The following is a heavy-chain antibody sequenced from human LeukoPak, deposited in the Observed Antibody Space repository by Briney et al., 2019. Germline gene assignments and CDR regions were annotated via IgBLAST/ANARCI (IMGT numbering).Heavy chain of an antibody. V-gene: IGHV5-51*01. CDR1: GYSFTSYW. Sequence: GESLKISCKGSGYSFTSYWIGWVRQMPGKGLEWMGIIYPGDSDTRYSPSFQGQVTISADKPISTAYLQWSSLKASDTAMYYCARHRVDTAMVSAFDIWGQGTMVTVSS. CDR3: ARHRVDTAMVSAFDI. J-gene: IGHJ3*02. D-gene: IGHD5-18*01. CDR2: IYPGDSDT.